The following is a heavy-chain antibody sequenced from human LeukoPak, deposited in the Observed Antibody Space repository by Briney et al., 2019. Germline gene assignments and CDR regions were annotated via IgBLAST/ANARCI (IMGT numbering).Heavy chain of an antibody. CDR1: GYTFTDYY. D-gene: IGHD3-22*01. CDR2: VNPNSGGT. Sequence: ASVKVSCKASGYTFTDYYMHWVRQAPGQGLEWMGWVNPNSGGTKYAQKFQGRVTMTRDTSISTVYMELSSLRSDDTAVYYCARWDYYDTSAYSGDFDYWGQGTLVTVSS. J-gene: IGHJ4*02. CDR3: ARWDYYDTSAYSGDFDY. V-gene: IGHV1-2*02.